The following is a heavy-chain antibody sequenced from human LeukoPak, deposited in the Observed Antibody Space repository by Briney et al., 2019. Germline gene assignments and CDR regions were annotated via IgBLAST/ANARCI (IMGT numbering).Heavy chain of an antibody. V-gene: IGHV3-23*01. CDR3: AKGSYYDSSGSFYFDY. D-gene: IGHD3-22*01. CDR2: ISGSGGYT. Sequence: PGGSLRLSCAASGFTFSDYTMSWVRQAPGKGLEWVSTISGSGGYTYYADSVKGRFTISRDNSKNTLYVQVNSLGTEDTAAYYCAKGSYYDSSGSFYFDYWGQGTLVTVSS. CDR1: GFTFSDYT. J-gene: IGHJ4*02.